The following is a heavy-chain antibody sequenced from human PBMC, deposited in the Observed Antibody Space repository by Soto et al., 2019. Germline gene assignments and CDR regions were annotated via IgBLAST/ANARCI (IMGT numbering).Heavy chain of an antibody. V-gene: IGHV3-48*02. CDR3: ARDQAERACSGGSCPDPYYYYYGMDV. CDR1: GFTFSSYS. Sequence: HPGGSLRLSCAASGFTFSSYSMNWVRQAPGKGLEWVSYISSSSSTIYYADTVKGRFTISRDNAKNSLYLQMNSLRDEDTAVYYCARDQAERACSGGSCPDPYYYYYGMDVWGQGTTVTVSS. J-gene: IGHJ6*02. CDR2: ISSSSSTI. D-gene: IGHD2-15*01.